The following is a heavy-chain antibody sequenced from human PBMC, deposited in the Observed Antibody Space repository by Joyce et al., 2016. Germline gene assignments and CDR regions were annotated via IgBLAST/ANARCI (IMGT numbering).Heavy chain of an antibody. J-gene: IGHJ4*02. CDR3: ARDFTRTRTWQPT. CDR2: IWYDGSNR. V-gene: IGHV3-33*01. CDR1: GFTCSSYG. Sequence: QVQLVQSGGGVVQPGRSLRLSCAASGFTCSSYGRHWVRQAPGKGREWVAIIWYDGSNREYADSVKGRFTISRDNSKNTVYLQMNSLRAEDTAVYYCARDFTRTRTWQPTWGQGALVTVSS. D-gene: IGHD2-2*01.